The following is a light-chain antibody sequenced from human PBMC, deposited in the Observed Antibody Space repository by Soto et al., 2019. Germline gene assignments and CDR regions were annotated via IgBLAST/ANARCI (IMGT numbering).Light chain of an antibody. J-gene: IGLJ2*01. CDR3: SSFRNNNVI. Sequence: QSVLTQPASVSGSPGQSITISCTGTSSDIGGYNYVSWYQQHPGKAPKLMIFEVTFRPSGVSNRFSGSKSGNTASLTISGLQAEDEADYYCSSFRNNNVIFGGGTKVTVL. CDR1: SSDIGGYNY. CDR2: EVT. V-gene: IGLV2-14*01.